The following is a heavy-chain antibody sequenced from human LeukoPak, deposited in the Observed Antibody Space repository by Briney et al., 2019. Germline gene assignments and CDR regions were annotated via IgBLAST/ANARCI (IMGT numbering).Heavy chain of an antibody. Sequence: EASETLSLTCTVSGGSISSSSYYWGWIRQPPGKGLEWIGSIYYSGSTYYNPSLKSRVTISVDTSKNQFSLKLSSVTAADTAVYYCAREGRRIAATVYWGQGTLVTVSS. CDR3: AREGRRIAATVY. J-gene: IGHJ4*02. CDR2: IYYSGST. CDR1: GGSISSSSYY. D-gene: IGHD6-13*01. V-gene: IGHV4-39*07.